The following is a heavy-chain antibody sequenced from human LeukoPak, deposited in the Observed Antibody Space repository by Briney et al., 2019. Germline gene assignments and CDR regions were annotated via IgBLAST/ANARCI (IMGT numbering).Heavy chain of an antibody. V-gene: IGHV3-15*01. CDR3: TTEYYDY. Sequence: GRSLRLSCAVSGFTFSNAWMTWVRQAPGKGLECVGRIKSKTNGGTPDYAAPVKGRFTISRDDSKSTLFLQMNSLKTDDTAVYYCTTEYYDYWGQGALVTVSS. CDR1: GFTFSNAW. CDR2: IKSKTNGGTP. J-gene: IGHJ4*02.